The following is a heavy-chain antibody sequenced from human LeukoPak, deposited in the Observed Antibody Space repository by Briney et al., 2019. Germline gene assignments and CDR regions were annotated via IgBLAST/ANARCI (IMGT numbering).Heavy chain of an antibody. Sequence: SETLSLTCTVSGGSISSSSYYWGWIRQPPGKGLEWIGGIYYSGSTYYNPSLKSRVTISADTSKNQFSLKLSSVTAADTAVYYCAAYNWNDEGSWFDPWGQGTLVTVSS. V-gene: IGHV4-39*01. CDR3: AAYNWNDEGSWFDP. CDR1: GGSISSSSYY. D-gene: IGHD1-20*01. CDR2: IYYSGST. J-gene: IGHJ5*02.